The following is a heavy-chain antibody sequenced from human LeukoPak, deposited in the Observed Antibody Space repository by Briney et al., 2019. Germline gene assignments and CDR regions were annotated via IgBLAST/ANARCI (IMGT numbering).Heavy chain of an antibody. J-gene: IGHJ4*02. Sequence: GGSLRLSCAAYEFTFSSYEMNWVRQAPGKGMEWISYISSSGSTMYYADSVKGRFTISRDNAKNSLYLQMNSLRAEDTAIYYCASSSWYALDYWGQGTLVTVSS. V-gene: IGHV3-48*03. D-gene: IGHD6-13*01. CDR1: EFTFSSYE. CDR2: ISSSGSTM. CDR3: ASSSWYALDY.